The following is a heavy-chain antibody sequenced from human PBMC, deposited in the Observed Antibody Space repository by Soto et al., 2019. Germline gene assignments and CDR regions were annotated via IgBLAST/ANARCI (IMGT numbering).Heavy chain of an antibody. J-gene: IGHJ4*02. D-gene: IGHD6-6*01. V-gene: IGHV1-69*06. Sequence: GASVKVSCKASGGTFSSYAISWVRQAPGQGLGWMGGIIPIFGTANYAQKFQGRVTITADKSTSTAYMELSSLRSEDTAVCYCASLAAGIAARPDFDYWGQGTLVTVSS. CDR1: GGTFSSYA. CDR3: ASLAAGIAARPDFDY. CDR2: IIPIFGTA.